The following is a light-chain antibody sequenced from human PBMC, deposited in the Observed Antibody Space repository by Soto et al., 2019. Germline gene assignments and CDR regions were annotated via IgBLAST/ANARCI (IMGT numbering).Light chain of an antibody. V-gene: IGLV4-60*03. CDR3: ETWDSNTRV. CDR2: LEGSGTY. Sequence: QPVLTQSPSASASLGSSVNLTCTLSSGHSSFIIAWHQQQPGKAPRYWMKLEGSGTYNKGSGVPDRFSGSSSGADRYLTISNLQSEDEADYYCETWDSNTRVFGGGTKVTVL. CDR1: SGHSSFI. J-gene: IGLJ3*02.